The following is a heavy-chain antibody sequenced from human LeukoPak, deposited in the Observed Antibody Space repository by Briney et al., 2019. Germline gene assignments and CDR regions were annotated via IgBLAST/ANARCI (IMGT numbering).Heavy chain of an antibody. D-gene: IGHD2-8*02. Sequence: ASVKASCKASGYTFTGYYMHWVRQAPGQGLEWMGWINPNSGATNYVQKFQGRVTMTRDTSVSTAYMELSRLTSDDTAVYYCARDLVGSTNWFDPWGQGTLVTVSS. CDR1: GYTFTGYY. CDR2: INPNSGAT. CDR3: ARDLVGSTNWFDP. J-gene: IGHJ5*02. V-gene: IGHV1-2*02.